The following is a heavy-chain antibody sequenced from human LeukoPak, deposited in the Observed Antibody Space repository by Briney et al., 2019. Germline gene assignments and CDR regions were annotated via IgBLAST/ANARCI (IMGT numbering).Heavy chain of an antibody. J-gene: IGHJ4*02. CDR1: GYTFTSYD. D-gene: IGHD3-10*01. V-gene: IGHV1-8*01. CDR3: ARGRFHYGSGSYYKGADY. CDR2: MNPNSGNT. Sequence: ASAKVSCKASGYTFTSYDINWVRQATGQGLEWMGWMNPNSGNTGYAQKFQGRVTMTRNTSISTAYMELSSLRSEDTAVYYCARGRFHYGSGSYYKGADYWGQGTLVTVSS.